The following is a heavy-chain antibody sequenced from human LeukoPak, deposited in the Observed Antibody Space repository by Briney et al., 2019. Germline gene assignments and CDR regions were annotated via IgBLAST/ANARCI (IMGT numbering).Heavy chain of an antibody. V-gene: IGHV1-46*01. Sequence: GASVTVSCTASGYTFTSYYMHWVRQAPGQGLEWMGLINPSGGSTSYAQKFQGRVTMTRDTSTSTVYMELSSLRSEDTAVYYCARDLGPYYFDYWGQGTLVTVSS. CDR1: GYTFTSYY. J-gene: IGHJ4*02. CDR3: ARDLGPYYFDY. CDR2: INPSGGST.